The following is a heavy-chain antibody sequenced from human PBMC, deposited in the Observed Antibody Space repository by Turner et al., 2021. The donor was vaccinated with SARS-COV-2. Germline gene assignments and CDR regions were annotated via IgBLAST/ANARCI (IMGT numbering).Heavy chain of an antibody. D-gene: IGHD3-3*01. CDR2: INQDGREK. Sequence: EVQLVESGGGLVQPGGSLRLSCAASGFPFSSYWMSWVRQAPGKGLEWVANINQDGREKYYVDSVKGRFTISRDNAKNSLYLQMNSLRAEDTAVYYCARDRPQYYDFWSGYWWFDPWGQGTLVTVSS. V-gene: IGHV3-7*03. CDR3: ARDRPQYYDFWSGYWWFDP. J-gene: IGHJ5*02. CDR1: GFPFSSYW.